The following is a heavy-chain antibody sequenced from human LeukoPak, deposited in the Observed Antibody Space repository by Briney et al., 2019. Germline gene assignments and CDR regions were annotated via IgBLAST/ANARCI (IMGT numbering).Heavy chain of an antibody. CDR1: GFTFISYW. CDR3: AREQYCSSTSCYPLGTYYLDY. V-gene: IGHV3-7*01. CDR2: IKQDGSEK. D-gene: IGHD2-2*01. Sequence: GGSLRLSCAVSGFTFISYWMSWVRQAPGKGLEWVANIKQDGSEKYYVDSVKGRFTISRDNAKNSLYLQMNSLRAEDTAVYYCAREQYCSSTSCYPLGTYYLDYWGQGTLVTVSS. J-gene: IGHJ4*02.